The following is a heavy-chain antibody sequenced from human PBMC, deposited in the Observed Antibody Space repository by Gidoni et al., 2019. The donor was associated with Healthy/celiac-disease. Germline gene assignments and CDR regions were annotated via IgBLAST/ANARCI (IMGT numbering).Heavy chain of an antibody. D-gene: IGHD3-10*01. J-gene: IGHJ4*02. CDR2: IRSKAYGGTT. Sequence: EVQLVESGGGLVQPGRSLRLSCTASGFTFGDYAMSWVRQAPGKGLEWVGFIRSKAYGGTTEYAASVKGRFTISRDDSKSIAYLQMNSLKTEDTAVYYCTRVKGVTMVRGVIQYWGQGTLVTVSS. V-gene: IGHV3-49*04. CDR1: GFTFGDYA. CDR3: TRVKGVTMVRGVIQY.